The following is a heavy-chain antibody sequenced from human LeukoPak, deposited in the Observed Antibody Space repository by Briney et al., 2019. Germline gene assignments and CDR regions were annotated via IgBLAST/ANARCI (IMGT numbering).Heavy chain of an antibody. D-gene: IGHD3-10*01. CDR2: IYYSGST. J-gene: IGHJ4*02. Sequence: SETLSLTCTVSGGSISSYYWSWIRQPAGKGLEWIEYIYYSGSTNYNPSLKSRVTISVDTSKNQFSLKLSSVTAADTAVYYCARGGSGSYYAIDYWGQGTLVTVSS. CDR1: GGSISSYY. CDR3: ARGGSGSYYAIDY. V-gene: IGHV4-59*01.